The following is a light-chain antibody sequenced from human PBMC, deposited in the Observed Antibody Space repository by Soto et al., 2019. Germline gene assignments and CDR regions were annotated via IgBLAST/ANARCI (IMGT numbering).Light chain of an antibody. Sequence: EIVLTQSPATLSSSPGEGATLSCRASQSVNYYLAWYQQKPGQAPRLLIYDASYRATGIPDRFSGSGSGTDSIPTVSSLQPEDFSVYYCQQRSIWPPTFLGGTKVEI. V-gene: IGKV3-11*01. CDR3: QQRSIWPPT. CDR2: DAS. J-gene: IGKJ4*01. CDR1: QSVNYY.